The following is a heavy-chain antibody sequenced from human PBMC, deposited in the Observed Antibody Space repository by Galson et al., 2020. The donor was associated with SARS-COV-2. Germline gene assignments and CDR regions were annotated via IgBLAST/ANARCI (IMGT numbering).Heavy chain of an antibody. Sequence: SVKVSCKASGGIFSRHAFSWVRQAPGQGLEWMGGILPSIGVANYAQKFQGRVTISADESAKTAYMELSSLRSDDTAVFYCASTSLNILTGYYENWGQGTLVTVSS. D-gene: IGHD3-9*01. V-gene: IGHV1-69*10. CDR1: GGIFSRHA. CDR2: ILPSIGVA. J-gene: IGHJ4*02. CDR3: ASTSLNILTGYYEN.